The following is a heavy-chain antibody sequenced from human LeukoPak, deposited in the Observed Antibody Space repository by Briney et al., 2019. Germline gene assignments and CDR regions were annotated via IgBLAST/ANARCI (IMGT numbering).Heavy chain of an antibody. CDR3: EAPLYYYDSSGYHY. V-gene: IGHV1-58*02. Sequence: GASVKVSCKASGFTFTSSAMQWVRQARGQRLEWIGWIVVGSGNTNYAQKFQERVTITRDMSTSTAYMELSSLRSEDTAVYYCEAPLYYYDSSGYHYWGQGTLVTVSS. CDR1: GFTFTSSA. CDR2: IVVGSGNT. D-gene: IGHD3-22*01. J-gene: IGHJ4*02.